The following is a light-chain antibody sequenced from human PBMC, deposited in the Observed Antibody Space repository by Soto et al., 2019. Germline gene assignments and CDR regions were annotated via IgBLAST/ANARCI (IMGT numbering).Light chain of an antibody. CDR1: QSVLYSSNNKNY. J-gene: IGKJ2*01. CDR3: QQCCSTPYT. V-gene: IGKV4-1*01. Sequence: DIVMTQSPDSLAVSLGERATINCKSSQSVLYSSNNKNYLAWFQQKPGQPPKLLIYWASTRESGVPDRFSGSGSGTDFTLTISSLQAEDVAVYYCQQCCSTPYTFGQGTKVDIK. CDR2: WAS.